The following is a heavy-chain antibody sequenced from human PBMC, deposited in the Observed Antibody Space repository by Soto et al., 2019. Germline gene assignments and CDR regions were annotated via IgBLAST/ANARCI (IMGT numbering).Heavy chain of an antibody. CDR1: GGSISSGDYY. Sequence: SETLSLTCTVSGGSISSGDYYWSWIRQPPGKGLEWIGYIYYSGSTYYNPSLKSRVTISVDTSKNQFSLKLSSVTAADTAVYYCSRDNRGYSGYETYWGQGTLVTVS. D-gene: IGHD5-12*01. CDR3: SRDNRGYSGYETY. V-gene: IGHV4-30-4*01. J-gene: IGHJ4*02. CDR2: IYYSGST.